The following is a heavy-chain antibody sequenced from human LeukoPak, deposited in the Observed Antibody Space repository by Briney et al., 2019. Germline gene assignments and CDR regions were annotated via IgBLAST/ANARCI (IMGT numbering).Heavy chain of an antibody. V-gene: IGHV3-11*01. CDR3: ARDVGRLEWYSYYYMDV. CDR1: GFTFSDYY. J-gene: IGHJ6*03. CDR2: ISSSGSTI. Sequence: PGGSLRLSCAASGFTFSDYYMSWIRQAPGKGLEWVSYISSSGSTICYADSVKGRFTISRDNAKNSLYLQMNSLRAEDTAVYYCARDVGRLEWYSYYYMDVWGKGTTVTVSS. D-gene: IGHD3-3*01.